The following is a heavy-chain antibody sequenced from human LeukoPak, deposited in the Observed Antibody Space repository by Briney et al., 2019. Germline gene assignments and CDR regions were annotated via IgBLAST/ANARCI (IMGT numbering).Heavy chain of an antibody. Sequence: GGSLRLSCAASGFTFSSYGMHWVRQAPGKGLEWVAFIRYYADSVKGRFTISRDNSKNTLYLQMNSLRAEDTAVYYCAKPPHGWAAAYYFDYWGQGTLVTVSS. CDR3: AKPPHGWAAAYYFDY. J-gene: IGHJ4*02. CDR1: GFTFSSYG. V-gene: IGHV3-30-5*02. CDR2: IR. D-gene: IGHD2-2*01.